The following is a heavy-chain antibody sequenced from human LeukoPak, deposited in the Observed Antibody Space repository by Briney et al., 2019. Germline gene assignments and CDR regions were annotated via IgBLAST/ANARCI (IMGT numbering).Heavy chain of an antibody. V-gene: IGHV1-8*03. D-gene: IGHD3-3*01. J-gene: IGHJ6*03. CDR2: INPNSGNT. Sequence: GASVKVSCKASGYTFTGYYMHWVRQAPGQGLEWMGWINPNSGNTGYAQKFQGRVTITRNTSISTAYMELSSLRSEDTAVYYCARGLRITIFGVVPGSYYMDVWGKGTTVTVSS. CDR3: ARGLRITIFGVVPGSYYMDV. CDR1: GYTFTGYY.